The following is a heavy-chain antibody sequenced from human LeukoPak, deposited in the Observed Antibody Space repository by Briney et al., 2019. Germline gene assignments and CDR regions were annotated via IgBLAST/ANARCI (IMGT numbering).Heavy chain of an antibody. CDR1: GFTFSNYG. CDR2: INLDVSET. D-gene: IGHD4-11*01. J-gene: IGHJ4*02. CDR3: ARGYSDWLR. Sequence: SGGSLTLSCAASGFTFSNYGMTWVRQGPGEGLEWLANINLDVSETHFVYSVKGRFTISRDNAKNSLSLQMSGLRVEDTAVYYCARGYSDWLRWGQGTQVTVSS. V-gene: IGHV3-7*01.